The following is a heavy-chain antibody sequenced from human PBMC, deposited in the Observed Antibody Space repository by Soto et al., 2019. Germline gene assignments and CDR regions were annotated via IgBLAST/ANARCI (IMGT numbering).Heavy chain of an antibody. D-gene: IGHD6-19*01. Sequence: QVQLQQWGAGLLKPSETLSLTCGVYGESFSVYYWSWIRQPPGKGLEWIGEINHSGSTNYNPSLKSRVTISVDTSKNLLSLKVSSVTAADTAVYYCAREKHPWVAVPVRQLKSTWWFDSWGQGTLATVSS. V-gene: IGHV4-34*01. CDR2: INHSGST. CDR1: GESFSVYY. J-gene: IGHJ5*01. CDR3: AREKHPWVAVPVRQLKSTWWFDS.